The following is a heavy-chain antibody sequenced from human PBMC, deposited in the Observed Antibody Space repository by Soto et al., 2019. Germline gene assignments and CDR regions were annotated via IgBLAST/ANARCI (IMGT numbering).Heavy chain of an antibody. V-gene: IGHV4-39*01. CDR2: IYYSGST. Sequence: SETLSLTCAVSGGSISSSSYYWGWIRQPPGKGLEWIGSIYYSGSTYYNPSLKSRVAISVDTSKNQFSLKLSSVTAADPAVYYCPFGSGCYEYAFDIWGQRTMLTVS. CDR3: PFGSGCYEYAFDI. D-gene: IGHD2-15*01. CDR1: GGSISSSSYY. J-gene: IGHJ3*02.